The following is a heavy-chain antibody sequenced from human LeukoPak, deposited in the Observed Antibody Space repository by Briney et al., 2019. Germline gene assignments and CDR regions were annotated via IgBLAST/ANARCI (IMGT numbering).Heavy chain of an antibody. Sequence: SETLSLTCTVSGGSISGSSYYWGWIRQPPGKGLEWIGSIYFTGNAYYNPSLKSRVTISADTSKNQFSLILSSVTAADTAVYYCARYTTTSVPNWFDPWGQGTLVTVSS. CDR1: GGSISGSSYY. J-gene: IGHJ5*02. V-gene: IGHV4-39*01. D-gene: IGHD2/OR15-2a*01. CDR2: IYFTGNA. CDR3: ARYTTTSVPNWFDP.